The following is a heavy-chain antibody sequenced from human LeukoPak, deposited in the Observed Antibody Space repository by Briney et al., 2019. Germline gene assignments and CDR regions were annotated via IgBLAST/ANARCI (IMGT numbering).Heavy chain of an antibody. D-gene: IGHD6-13*01. Sequence: GGSLRLSCVASGFTFSNYWMSWVRQAPGKGLEWVANIKQDGSEKYYVDSVKGRFTISRDNSKNTLYLQMNSLRAEDTAVYYCAKAGYSSSSLFDYWGQGTLVTVSS. CDR1: GFTFSNYW. J-gene: IGHJ4*02. V-gene: IGHV3-7*01. CDR3: AKAGYSSSSLFDY. CDR2: IKQDGSEK.